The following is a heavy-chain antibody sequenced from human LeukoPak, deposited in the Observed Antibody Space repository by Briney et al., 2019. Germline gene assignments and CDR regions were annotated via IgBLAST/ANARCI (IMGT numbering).Heavy chain of an antibody. J-gene: IGHJ5*02. CDR3: ARVGVPAAPLREGWFDP. V-gene: IGHV1-18*01. D-gene: IGHD2-2*01. CDR2: ISAYNGNT. Sequence: ASVKVSCKASGYTFTSYGISWVRQAPGQGLEWMGWISAYNGNTNYAQKLQGRVTMTTDTSTSTAYMELRSLRSDDTAVYYCARVGVPAAPLREGWFDPWGQGTLVTVSS. CDR1: GYTFTSYG.